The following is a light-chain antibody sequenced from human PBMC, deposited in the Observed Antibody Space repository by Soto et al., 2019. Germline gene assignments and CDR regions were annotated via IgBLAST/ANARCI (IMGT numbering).Light chain of an antibody. CDR3: QQYGSSPLT. Sequence: EIVXTXSPGXLSLSPGERATLSCRASQSVSSSYLAWYQQKPGQAPRLLIYGASSRATGIPDRFSGSGSGTDFTLTISRLEPEDFAVYYCQQYGSSPLTFGGGTKVEIK. J-gene: IGKJ4*01. V-gene: IGKV3-20*01. CDR2: GAS. CDR1: QSVSSSY.